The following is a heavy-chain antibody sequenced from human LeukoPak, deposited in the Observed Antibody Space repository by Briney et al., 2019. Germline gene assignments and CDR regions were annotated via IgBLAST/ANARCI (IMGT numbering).Heavy chain of an antibody. CDR2: IIPIFGTA. CDR1: GGTFSSYA. V-gene: IGHV1-69*05. D-gene: IGHD3-16*01. CDR3: ARGDVIRPHPPDAFDI. J-gene: IGHJ3*02. Sequence: ASVKVSCKASGGTFSSYAISWARQAPGQGLEWMGGIIPIFGTANYAQKFQGRVTITTDESTSTAYMELSSLRSEDTAVYYCARGDVIRPHPPDAFDIWGQGTMVTVSS.